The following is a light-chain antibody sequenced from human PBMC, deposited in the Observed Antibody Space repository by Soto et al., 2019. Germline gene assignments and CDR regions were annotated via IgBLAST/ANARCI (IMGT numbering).Light chain of an antibody. V-gene: IGKV3-20*01. CDR2: GAS. J-gene: IGKJ2*01. CDR1: QSVSTRY. CDR3: HQFGSSPPAFT. Sequence: ESMLTQSPGTLSLSTGESATLSCRASQSVSTRYLAWYQQKPGQAPRLLIYGASIRATGIPDRFSGSGSGTDFTLTISRLEPEDFAVYYCHQFGSSPPAFTFGQGTKLEI.